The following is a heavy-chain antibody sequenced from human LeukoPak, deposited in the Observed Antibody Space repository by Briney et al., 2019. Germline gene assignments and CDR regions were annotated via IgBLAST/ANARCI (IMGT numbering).Heavy chain of an antibody. J-gene: IGHJ3*01. V-gene: IGHV3-30-3*01. CDR3: ARDGFGGATDGFDV. CDR1: GFTFSSYT. Sequence: GGSLRLSCAASGFTFSSYTTHWVRQAPGQGLEWVALITYDGSNKYYADSVMGRFTISRDSSKNTLYLQMNGLRAEDTAVYYCARDGFGGATDGFDVWGQGTMVTVSS. D-gene: IGHD3-10*01. CDR2: ITYDGSNK.